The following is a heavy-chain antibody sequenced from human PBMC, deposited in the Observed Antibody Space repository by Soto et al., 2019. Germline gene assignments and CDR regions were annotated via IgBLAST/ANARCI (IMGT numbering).Heavy chain of an antibody. Sequence: ILRGSSSEFVFITYAISSVRQAPGKGLEWVSGISGSGDSTYHADSVKGRFTISRDNSKNTLYLQMNSLRVEDTAVYYCAKGLHRGFFDFWGQGILVTV. CDR2: ISGSGDST. V-gene: IGHV3-23*01. D-gene: IGHD3-10*01. CDR3: AKGLHRGFFDF. J-gene: IGHJ4*02. CDR1: EFVFITYA.